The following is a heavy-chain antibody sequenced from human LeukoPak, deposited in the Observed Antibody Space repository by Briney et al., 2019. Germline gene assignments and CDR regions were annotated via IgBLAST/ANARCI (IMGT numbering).Heavy chain of an antibody. CDR2: IKHDGSEK. V-gene: IGHV3-7*01. CDR3: ARDPTRGYSYGYEDY. Sequence: GRSLRLSCAASGFTFSSYWMNWVRQAPGKGLEWVANIKHDGSEKYYVDSVKGRFTISRDNAKNSLYLQMNSLRAEDTAVYYCARDPTRGYSYGYEDYWGQGTLVTVSS. CDR1: GFTFSSYW. D-gene: IGHD5-18*01. J-gene: IGHJ4*02.